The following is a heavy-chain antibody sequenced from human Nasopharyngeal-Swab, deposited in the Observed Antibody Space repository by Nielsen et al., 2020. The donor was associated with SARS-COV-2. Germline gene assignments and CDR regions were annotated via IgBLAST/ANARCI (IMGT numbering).Heavy chain of an antibody. Sequence: SETLSLTCTVSGYSISSGYYWGCIRQPPGKGLEWIGSIYHSGSTYYNPSLKSRVTISVDTSKNQFSLKLSSVTAADTAVYYCAREGLITMIVVEPFDYWGQGTLVTVSS. V-gene: IGHV4-38-2*02. CDR2: IYHSGST. CDR3: AREGLITMIVVEPFDY. D-gene: IGHD3-22*01. CDR1: GYSISSGYY. J-gene: IGHJ4*02.